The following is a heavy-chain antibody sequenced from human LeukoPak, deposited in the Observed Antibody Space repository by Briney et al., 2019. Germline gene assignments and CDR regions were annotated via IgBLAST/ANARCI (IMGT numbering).Heavy chain of an antibody. CDR2: INSDGSST. Sequence: GGSQRLSCAASGFTFSSYWMHWVRQAPGKGLVWVSRINSDGSSTSYADSVKGRFTISRDNAKNTLYLQMNSLRAEDTAVYYCARVKDYYDSSGYYGYWGQGTLVTVSS. CDR1: GFTFSSYW. CDR3: ARVKDYYDSSGYYGY. D-gene: IGHD3-22*01. V-gene: IGHV3-74*01. J-gene: IGHJ4*02.